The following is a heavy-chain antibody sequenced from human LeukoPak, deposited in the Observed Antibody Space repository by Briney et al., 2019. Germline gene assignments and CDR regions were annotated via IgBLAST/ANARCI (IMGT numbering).Heavy chain of an antibody. Sequence: ASVKVSCKASGCTFTDYCMHWVRQAPGQGLEWMGLINPSGSSTIYAQKFQGRVTMTRDMSTSTDYMELSSLRSEDTAVYYCARDNSVGDYAWWFDPWGQGTLVTVSS. V-gene: IGHV1-46*01. J-gene: IGHJ5*02. CDR2: INPSGSST. CDR3: ARDNSVGDYAWWFDP. CDR1: GCTFTDYC. D-gene: IGHD1-26*01.